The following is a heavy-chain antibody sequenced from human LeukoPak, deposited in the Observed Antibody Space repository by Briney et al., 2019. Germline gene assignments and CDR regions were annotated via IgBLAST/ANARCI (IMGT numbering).Heavy chain of an antibody. J-gene: IGHJ4*02. D-gene: IGHD2-15*01. Sequence: PSETLSLTCTVSGGSISGSRYYWGWIRQPPGRGLEWIGRISYGGNTFYNPSLKSRVTISVDTSKDQFSLKLSSVTAADTAVYYCVTLVSGGSSYWGQGTLVTVSS. V-gene: IGHV4-39*07. CDR3: VTLVSGGSSY. CDR1: GGSISGSRYY. CDR2: ISYGGNT.